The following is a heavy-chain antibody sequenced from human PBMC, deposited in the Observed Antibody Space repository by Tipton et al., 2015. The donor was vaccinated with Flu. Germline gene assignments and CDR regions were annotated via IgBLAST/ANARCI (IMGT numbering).Heavy chain of an antibody. V-gene: IGHV1-69*13. D-gene: IGHD6-19*01. CDR3: ARSSGYHYSNNYMDV. CDR1: GYTLSTYN. Sequence: QLVQSGAEAKKPGASVKVSCKASGYTLSTYNMHWVRQAPGQGLEWMGGIIAIFGAPNYAQKFQGRVAITADESTSTVYMEVSSLRIEDTAVYYCARSSGYHYSNNYMDVWGQGTTVTVSS. CDR2: IIAIFGAP. J-gene: IGHJ6*03.